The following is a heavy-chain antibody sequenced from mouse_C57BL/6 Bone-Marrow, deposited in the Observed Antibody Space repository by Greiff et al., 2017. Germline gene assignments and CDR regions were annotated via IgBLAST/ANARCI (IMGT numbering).Heavy chain of an antibody. CDR1: GYAFSSYW. J-gene: IGHJ3*01. V-gene: IGHV1-80*01. D-gene: IGHD2-1*01. Sequence: VQLQQPGAELVKPGASVKISCKASGYAFSSYWLNWVKQRTGTGLEWIGKIYPGDGEPHSTGKFKGKATQTADKPSSTAYMQLSSLTSADSAVYFCARGAPVYYGNPFAYWGQGTLVTVSA. CDR2: IYPGDGEP. CDR3: ARGAPVYYGNPFAY.